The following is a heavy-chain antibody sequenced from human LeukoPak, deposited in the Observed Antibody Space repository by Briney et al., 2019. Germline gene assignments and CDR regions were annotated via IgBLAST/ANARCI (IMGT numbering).Heavy chain of an antibody. CDR3: ARGSVRGVKYYYYGMDV. V-gene: IGHV4-30-2*01. D-gene: IGHD3-3*01. CDR1: GGSISSGGYS. Sequence: PSQTLSLTCAVSGGSISSGGYSWSWIRQPPGKGLECIGYIYHSGSTYYNPSLKSRVTISVDRSKNQFSLKLSSVTAADTAVYYCARGSVRGVKYYYYGMDVWGQGTTVTVSS. J-gene: IGHJ6*02. CDR2: IYHSGST.